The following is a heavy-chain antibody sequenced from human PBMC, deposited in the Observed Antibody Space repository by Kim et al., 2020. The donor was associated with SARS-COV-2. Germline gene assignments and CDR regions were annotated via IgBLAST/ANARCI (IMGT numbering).Heavy chain of an antibody. CDR2: IDPNTRKP. CDR1: GYTFSIHG. J-gene: IGHJ4*02. V-gene: IGHV7-4-1*02. CDR3: AKGARTGYYDF. D-gene: IGHD3-9*01. Sequence: ASVKVSCKASGYTFSIHGINWVRQAPGQGLEWMGWIDPNTRKPTYAQGFTGQFVFSLDTSVSTAYLQINSLKAEDTAVYYCAKGARTGYYDFWGQGTLVTVSS.